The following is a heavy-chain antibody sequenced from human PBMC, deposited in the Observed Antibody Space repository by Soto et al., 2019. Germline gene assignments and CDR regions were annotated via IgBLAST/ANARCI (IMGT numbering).Heavy chain of an antibody. Sequence: GGSLRLSCAASGFTVSSNYMSWVRQAPGKGLEWVSVIYSGGSTYYADSVKDRFTISRDNSKNTLYLQMNSLRAEDTAVYYCASRTHRGYCSSTSCYTDAFDIWGQGTMVTVSS. CDR3: ASRTHRGYCSSTSCYTDAFDI. J-gene: IGHJ3*02. CDR2: IYSGGST. CDR1: GFTVSSNY. D-gene: IGHD2-2*02. V-gene: IGHV3-53*01.